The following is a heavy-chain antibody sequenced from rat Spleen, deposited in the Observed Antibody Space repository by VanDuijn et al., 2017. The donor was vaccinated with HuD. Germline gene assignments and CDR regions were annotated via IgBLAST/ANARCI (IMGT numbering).Heavy chain of an antibody. CDR3: VKEANYGGLMDV. Sequence: EVQLVESDGGLVQPGRSLKLSCATSGFTFSDCYMAWVRQAPTKGLEWVATISYDGSGTYYRDSVRGRFTISRENAETTVYLQMNSLRSEDTATYYCVKEANYGGLMDVWGQGASVTVSS. J-gene: IGHJ4*01. CDR1: GFTFSDCY. D-gene: IGHD1-11*01. CDR2: ISYDGSGT. V-gene: IGHV5-29*01.